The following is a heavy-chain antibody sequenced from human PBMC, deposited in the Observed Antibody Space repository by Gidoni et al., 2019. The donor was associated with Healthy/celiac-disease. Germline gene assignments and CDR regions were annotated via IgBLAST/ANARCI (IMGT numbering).Heavy chain of an antibody. V-gene: IGHV3-9*01. J-gene: IGHJ4*02. D-gene: IGHD3-9*01. Sequence: DVQLLGSGGGLGQPGRYLSLYCPALGFTFDDYAMHGVRQATGKGLEWVSGISWNSGSIGYADSVKCRFTIARDNAKNSLYLQMNSLRAEDTALYYCAKDGRYFDWLSNSGFDYWGQGTLVTVSS. CDR1: GFTFDDYA. CDR3: AKDGRYFDWLSNSGFDY. CDR2: ISWNSGSI.